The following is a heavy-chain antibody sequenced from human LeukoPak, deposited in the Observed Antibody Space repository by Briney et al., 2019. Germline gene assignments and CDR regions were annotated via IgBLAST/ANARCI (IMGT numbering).Heavy chain of an antibody. D-gene: IGHD4-17*01. J-gene: IGHJ6*02. CDR2: IYYSGTT. CDR1: GGSFSGYY. CDR3: AREDPQTTVPEGMDV. V-gene: IGHV4-59*01. Sequence: RASETLSLTCAVYGGSFSGYYWSWIRQSPGKGLEWIGYIYYSGTTNYNPSLKSRVTISVDTSKNQFSLQLRSVTAADTAVYYCAREDPQTTVPEGMDVWGQGTTVTVSS.